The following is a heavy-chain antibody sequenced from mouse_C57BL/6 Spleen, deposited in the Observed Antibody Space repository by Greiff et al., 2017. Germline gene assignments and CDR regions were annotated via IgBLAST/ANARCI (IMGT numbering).Heavy chain of an antibody. D-gene: IGHD2-4*01. CDR3: TRAGVYDYALDY. J-gene: IGHJ2*01. Sequence: EVKLMESGEGLVKPGGSLKLSCAASGFTFSSYAMSWVRQTPEKRLEWVAYISSGGDYIYYADTVKGRFTISRDNARNTLYLQMSSLKSEDTAMYYCTRAGVYDYALDYWGQGTTLTVSS. CDR2: ISSGGDYI. CDR1: GFTFSSYA. V-gene: IGHV5-9-1*02.